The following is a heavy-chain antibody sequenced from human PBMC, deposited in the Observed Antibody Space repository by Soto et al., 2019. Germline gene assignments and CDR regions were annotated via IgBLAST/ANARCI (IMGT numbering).Heavy chain of an antibody. J-gene: IGHJ6*02. CDR2: ISYDGSNK. Sequence: QVQLVESGGGVVQPGRSLRLSCAASGFTFSSYAMHWVRQAPGKGLEWVAVISYDGSNKYYADSVKGRFTISRDNSKNPLYLQMNSLRAEDTAVYYCAIVDRYYYGMDVWGQGTTVTVSS. V-gene: IGHV3-30-3*01. CDR1: GFTFSSYA. CDR3: AIVDRYYYGMDV.